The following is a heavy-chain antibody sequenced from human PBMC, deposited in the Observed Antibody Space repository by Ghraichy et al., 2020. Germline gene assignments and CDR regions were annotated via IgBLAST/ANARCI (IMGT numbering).Heavy chain of an antibody. CDR2: INHSGST. V-gene: IGHV4-34*01. Sequence: SETLSLTCAVYGGSFSGYYWSWIRQPPGKGLEWIGEINHSGSTNYNPSLKSRVTISVDTSKNQFSLKLTSVTAADTAVYYCARGQTYYDFWSGYYRGSSSGMDVWGQGTTVTVSS. CDR1: GGSFSGYY. D-gene: IGHD3-3*01. J-gene: IGHJ6*02. CDR3: ARGQTYYDFWSGYYRGSSSGMDV.